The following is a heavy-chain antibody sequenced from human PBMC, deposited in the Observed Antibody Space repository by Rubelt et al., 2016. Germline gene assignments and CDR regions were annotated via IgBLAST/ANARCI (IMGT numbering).Heavy chain of an antibody. V-gene: IGHV3-30*18. J-gene: IGHJ4*02. CDR3: AKGCPGRGSSWYCGRGNQRLWAHFDY. Sequence: ISYDGSNKYYADSVKGRFTISRDNSKNTLYLQMNSLRAEDTAVYYCAKGCPGRGSSWYCGRGNQRLWAHFDYWGQGTLVTVSS. CDR2: ISYDGSNK. D-gene: IGHD6-13*01.